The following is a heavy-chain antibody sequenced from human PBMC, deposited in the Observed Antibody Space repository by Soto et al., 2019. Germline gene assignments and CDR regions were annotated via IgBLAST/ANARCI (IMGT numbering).Heavy chain of an antibody. CDR2: ISSSSSTI. CDR1: GFTFSSYS. V-gene: IGHV3-48*02. Sequence: GGSLRLSCAASGFTFSSYSMNWVRQAPGKGLEWVSYISSSSSTIYYADSVKGRFTISRDNAKNSLYLQMNSLRDEDTAVYYCARDHGVLRYFDWFPPDYWGQGTLVTVSS. CDR3: ARDHGVLRYFDWFPPDY. D-gene: IGHD3-9*01. J-gene: IGHJ4*02.